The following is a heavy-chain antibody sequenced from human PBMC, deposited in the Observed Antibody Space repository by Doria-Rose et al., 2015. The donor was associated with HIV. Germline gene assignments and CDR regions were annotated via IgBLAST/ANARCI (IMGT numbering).Heavy chain of an antibody. Sequence: QVQLVQSGAEVKKPGASVKVSRKASGYTFTSYSVTWVRQAPGQGLEWMGWISASNGNTDYAQKFQGRLTRTIDTSTTTAYMELRSLRSDDTAVYYCARPRGGYNFFIYWGQGTLVTVSS. CDR2: ISASNGNT. CDR1: GYTFTSYS. J-gene: IGHJ4*02. D-gene: IGHD5-12*01. CDR3: ARPRGGYNFFIY. V-gene: IGHV1-18*01.